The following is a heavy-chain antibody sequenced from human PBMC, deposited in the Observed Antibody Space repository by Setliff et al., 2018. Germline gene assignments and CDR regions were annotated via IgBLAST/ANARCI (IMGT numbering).Heavy chain of an antibody. CDR1: GGTFSSHY. CDR3: VRVRRGGYHSIYWSFDL. V-gene: IGHV1-69*04. CDR2: IIPASNGA. Sequence: SVKVSCKASGGTFSSHYISWVRQAPGQGPQWLGRIIPASNGANYAQRFRGRVSFSADISTGTVFMDLSSLESEDTAVYYCVRVRRGGYHSIYWSFDLWGRGTLVTVS. D-gene: IGHD1-26*01. J-gene: IGHJ2*01.